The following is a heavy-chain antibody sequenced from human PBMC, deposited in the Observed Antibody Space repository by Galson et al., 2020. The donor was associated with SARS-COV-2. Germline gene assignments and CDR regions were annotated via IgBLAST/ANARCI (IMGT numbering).Heavy chain of an antibody. J-gene: IGHJ4*02. CDR3: AKDLGYYGSGSY. CDR2: ISGSGGST. D-gene: IGHD3-10*01. Sequence: GGSLRLSCAASGFTFSSYAMSWVRQAPGKGLEWVSAISGSGGSTYYADSVKGRFTISRDNSKNTMYLQMNSLRAEDTAVYYCAKDLGYYGSGSYWGQGTLVTVS. CDR1: GFTFSSYA. V-gene: IGHV3-23*01.